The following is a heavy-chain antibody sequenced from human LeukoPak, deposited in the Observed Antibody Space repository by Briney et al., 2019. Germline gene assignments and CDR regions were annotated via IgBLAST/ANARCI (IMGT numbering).Heavy chain of an antibody. CDR2: ISSSSGNI. D-gene: IGHD2-15*01. Sequence: GGSLRLSCAASGFTFSSYNMNWVRQAPGKGLEWVSCISSSSGNIYYADSVKGRFTISRDNAKNSLYLQMNSLRAEDTAVYYCARAGSGRAPFGYWGQGTLVTVSS. J-gene: IGHJ4*02. V-gene: IGHV3-21*01. CDR1: GFTFSSYN. CDR3: ARAGSGRAPFGY.